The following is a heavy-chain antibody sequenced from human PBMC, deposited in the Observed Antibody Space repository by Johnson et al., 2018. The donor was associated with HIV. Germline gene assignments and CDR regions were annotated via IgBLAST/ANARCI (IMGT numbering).Heavy chain of an antibody. V-gene: IGHV3-20*04. D-gene: IGHD6-13*01. CDR3: TRARYSSSWYNGDAFDI. CDR1: GSTLSNYA. Sequence: VKLVESGGGLIQPGTSLRLSCVASGSTLSNYAMHWVRQAPGKGLQWVSGTDWTGGSTSYADSVRGRFTISRDNAKNSLYLQMNSLRAEDTALYYCTRARYSSSWYNGDAFDIWGQGTMVTVSS. CDR2: TDWTGGST. J-gene: IGHJ3*02.